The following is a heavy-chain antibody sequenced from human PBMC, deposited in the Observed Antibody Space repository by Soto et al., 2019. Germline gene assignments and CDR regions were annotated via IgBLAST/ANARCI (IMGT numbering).Heavy chain of an antibody. V-gene: IGHV3-23*01. Sequence: EVQLLESGGGLVQPGGSLRLSCAASGFTFSSSAMHWVRQAPGKGLEWVSAISGSGDSTYYADSVKGRFTISRDNSKNTLYLHMHSLRAEDTAVYYCARAATSRIAAAGRDWFDPWGQGTLVTVSS. CDR2: ISGSGDST. CDR3: ARAATSRIAAAGRDWFDP. D-gene: IGHD6-13*01. CDR1: GFTFSSSA. J-gene: IGHJ5*02.